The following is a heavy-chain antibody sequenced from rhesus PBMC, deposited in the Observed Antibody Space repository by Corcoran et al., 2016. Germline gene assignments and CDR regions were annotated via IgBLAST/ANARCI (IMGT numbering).Heavy chain of an antibody. CDR2: IYGSGGSN. V-gene: IGHV4S14*01. CDR1: GYSISSGYY. D-gene: IGHD5-42*01. Sequence: QVQLQESGPGLVKPSETLSLPCAVSGYSISSGYYWGWIRQPPGKGLEGIGSIYGSGGSNYLNPALKSRVTLSVDTSKNQFSLKLSSVTAADTAVYYCARVGSSWSEWDTVGTEWYFDLWGPGTPITISS. CDR3: ARVGSSWSEWDTVGTEWYFDL. J-gene: IGHJ2*01.